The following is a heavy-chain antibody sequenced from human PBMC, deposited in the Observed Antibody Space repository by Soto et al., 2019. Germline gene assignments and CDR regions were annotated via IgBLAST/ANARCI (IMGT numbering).Heavy chain of an antibody. CDR1: EITLTNYW. CDR2: ISPDGNTK. J-gene: IGHJ5*02. CDR3: ARDNDGAQFASNYNDL. V-gene: IGHV3-7*01. Sequence: GGSLRLSCEASEITLTNYWMTWVSQAPGKGLEWVASISPDGNTKYYEDSVRGRFIISRDNARNSVFLHLNSLRAEDTAVYYCARDNDGAQFASNYNDLWGQGTLVTVSS. D-gene: IGHD1-1*01.